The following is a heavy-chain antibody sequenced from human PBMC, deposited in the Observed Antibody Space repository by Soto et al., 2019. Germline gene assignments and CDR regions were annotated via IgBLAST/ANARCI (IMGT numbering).Heavy chain of an antibody. V-gene: IGHV1-69*01. D-gene: IGHD4-17*01. CDR3: ATATVLTFQADY. Sequence: QVQLVQSGTEVKKPGSSVKVSCKAPGDTLNYYAIVWVRQAPGQGLEWVGVIAPVLRSTNYALKFQGRVKITADASTSTAFLEMSSLRSEDTGIYFCATATVLTFQADYWGQGTLVTVSS. CDR1: GDTLNYYA. CDR2: IAPVLRST. J-gene: IGHJ4*02.